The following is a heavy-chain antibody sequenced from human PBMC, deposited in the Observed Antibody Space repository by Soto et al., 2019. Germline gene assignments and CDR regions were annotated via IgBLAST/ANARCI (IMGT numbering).Heavy chain of an antibody. CDR3: ARSRTTVVTLDY. D-gene: IGHD4-17*01. J-gene: IGHJ4*02. Sequence: SETLSLTCTVSDGSISSYYWSWIRQPPGQGPEWIGYVYHTGSTYYNPSLKSRVTISVDTSKNQFSLKLSSVTAADTAVYYCARSRTTVVTLDYWGQGTLVTVSS. CDR2: VYHTGST. CDR1: DGSISSYY. V-gene: IGHV4-4*08.